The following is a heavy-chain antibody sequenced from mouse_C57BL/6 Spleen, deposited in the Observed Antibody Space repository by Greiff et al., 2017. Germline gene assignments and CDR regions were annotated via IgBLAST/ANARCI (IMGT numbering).Heavy chain of an antibody. V-gene: IGHV1-80*01. CDR1: GYAFSSYW. CDR3: ARQPAMEY. Sequence: VQLQESGAELVKPGASVKISCKASGYAFSSYWMNWVKQRPGKGLEWIGQIYPGDGDTNYNGKFKGKATLTADKTSSTAYMQLSGLSSEDSAVYFSARQPAMEYWGQGTSVAISS. CDR2: IYPGDGDT. J-gene: IGHJ4*01.